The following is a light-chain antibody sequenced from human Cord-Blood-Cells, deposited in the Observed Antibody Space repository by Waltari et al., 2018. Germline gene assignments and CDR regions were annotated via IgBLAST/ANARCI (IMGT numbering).Light chain of an antibody. CDR3: QQYYSYPT. V-gene: IGKV1-8*01. J-gene: IGKJ5*01. CDR2: AAS. CDR1: QGISSY. Sequence: AIRMTQSPSSLSASTGDRVTITCRASQGISSYLACYQQKPGKAPKLLIYAASTLQSGVPSRFSGSGSGTDFTLTISCLQSEDFATYYCQQYYSYPTFGQGTRLEIK.